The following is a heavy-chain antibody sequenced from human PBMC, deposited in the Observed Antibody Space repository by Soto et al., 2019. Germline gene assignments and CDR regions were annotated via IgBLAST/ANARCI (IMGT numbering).Heavy chain of an antibody. CDR3: AAGENSGYYGFDV. D-gene: IGHD3-16*01. V-gene: IGHV1-69*01. CDR2: TFPIFASA. Sequence: QVQLVQSGAEVKKPGSSVWVSCKASGGTFSSFVVSWVRRAPGQGLEWMGETFPIFASANYAQNFQGRVDIKSNVFTNTVYMKLSNPRSDYAAVYYCAAGENSGYYGFDVWGQATTVMISS. J-gene: IGHJ6*02. CDR1: GGTFSSFV.